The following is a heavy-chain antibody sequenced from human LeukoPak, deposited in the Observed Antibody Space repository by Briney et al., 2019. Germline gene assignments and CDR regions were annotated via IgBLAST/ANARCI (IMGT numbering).Heavy chain of an antibody. CDR2: VYYTGST. CDR1: GGSISSSNW. J-gene: IGHJ3*02. CDR3: ARSVSGSYGAFDI. Sequence: PSETLSLTCAVSGGSISSSNWYSWVRQPPGKGLEWIGEVYYTGSTNYNPSLRSRATISVDKSKTQFSLRLSSVTAADTAVYYCARSVSGSYGAFDIWGQGTMVTVSS. D-gene: IGHD1-26*01. V-gene: IGHV4-4*02.